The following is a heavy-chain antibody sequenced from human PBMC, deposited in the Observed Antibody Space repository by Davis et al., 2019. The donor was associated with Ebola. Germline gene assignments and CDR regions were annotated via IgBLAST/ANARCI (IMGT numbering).Heavy chain of an antibody. CDR3: AKGVTMVRGDLFDY. CDR2: ISGSGGST. V-gene: IGHV3-23*01. Sequence: GESLKISCAASGFTFSSYAMSWVRQAPGKGLEWVSVISGSGGSTKYADSVKGRFTISRDNSKNTLYLQMNSLRAEDTAVYYCAKGVTMVRGDLFDYWGQGTLVTVSS. J-gene: IGHJ4*02. D-gene: IGHD3-10*01. CDR1: GFTFSSYA.